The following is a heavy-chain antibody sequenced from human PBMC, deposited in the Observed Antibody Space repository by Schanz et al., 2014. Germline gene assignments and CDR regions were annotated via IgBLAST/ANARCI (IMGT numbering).Heavy chain of an antibody. J-gene: IGHJ6*02. D-gene: IGHD4-17*01. Sequence: QVELVESGGGVVQPGRSLRLSCAASGFTFSRHAMHWVRQAAGKGLEWVAFIRYDGSNKYYADSVKGRFTISRDNSNNTLSLQMNSLRNEDTAVYYCAKDRGGDYEVSYYYGMDVWGQGTTVTVSS. V-gene: IGHV3-30*02. CDR2: IRYDGSNK. CDR1: GFTFSRHA. CDR3: AKDRGGDYEVSYYYGMDV.